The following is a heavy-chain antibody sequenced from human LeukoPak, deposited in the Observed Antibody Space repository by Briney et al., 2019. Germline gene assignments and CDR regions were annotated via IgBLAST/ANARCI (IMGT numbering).Heavy chain of an antibody. V-gene: IGHV3-23*01. CDR2: ISGSGGRT. D-gene: IGHD3-22*01. CDR3: TVDTDYFEGLGFPRPALNDY. CDR1: GFIFSSYA. Sequence: PGGSLRLSCAASGFIFSSYAMSWVRLAPGKGLEWISVISGSGGRTDYADSVKGRFTISRDNSKNTLYLQMNSLRVEDTAVYFCTVDTDYFEGLGFPRPALNDYWGQGTLVTVSS. J-gene: IGHJ4*02.